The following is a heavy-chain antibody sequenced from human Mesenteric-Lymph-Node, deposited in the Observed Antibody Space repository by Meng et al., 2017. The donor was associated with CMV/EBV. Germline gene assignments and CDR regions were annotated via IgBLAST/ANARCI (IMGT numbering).Heavy chain of an antibody. Sequence: GESLKISCAASGFVFSNYGMHWVRQAPGKGLEWVTFIRYDASNKDYRDSVKGRFTISRDNSKNTLYLQMNSLRAEDTALFFCARYDHLLLNDFWGQGTLVTVSS. CDR2: IRYDASNK. D-gene: IGHD3-10*01. J-gene: IGHJ4*02. CDR3: ARYDHLLLNDF. V-gene: IGHV3-30*02. CDR1: GFVFSNYG.